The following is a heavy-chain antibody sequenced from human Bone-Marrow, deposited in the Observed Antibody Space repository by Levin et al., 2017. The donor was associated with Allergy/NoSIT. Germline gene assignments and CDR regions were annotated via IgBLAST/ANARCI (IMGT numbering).Heavy chain of an antibody. CDR1: GFTFSRYS. V-gene: IGHV3-48*01. CDR3: ARWADDAYDI. CDR2: IIGSSNTI. J-gene: IGHJ3*02. Sequence: GGSLRLSCAASGFTFSRYSMNWVRQAPGKGLEWVSYIIGSSNTIHYADSLKGRFTISRDTAKNSLYLQLNSLRAEDTAVYYCARWADDAYDIWGQGTMVTVSS. D-gene: IGHD1-1*01.